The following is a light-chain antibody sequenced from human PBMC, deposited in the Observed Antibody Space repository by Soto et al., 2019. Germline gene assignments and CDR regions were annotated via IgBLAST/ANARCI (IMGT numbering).Light chain of an antibody. V-gene: IGKV3-15*01. CDR2: GAS. CDR1: QGISSE. Sequence: EIVMTQSPATLSLSPGERAALSCRASQGISSELAWYQQKPGQPPRLLIYGASTRATGVPARFTGSGSGSVFTLTISGQQSEDFAVYYCQQGHNWPLTFGQGTRLEI. CDR3: QQGHNWPLT. J-gene: IGKJ2*01.